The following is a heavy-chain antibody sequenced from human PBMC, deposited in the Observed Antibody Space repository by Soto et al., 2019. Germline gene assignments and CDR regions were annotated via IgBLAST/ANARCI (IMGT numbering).Heavy chain of an antibody. D-gene: IGHD3-10*01. Sequence: PGGSLRLSCAASGFTFSSYAMSWVRQAPGKGLQWVASVSDNGGSRGGTYYADSVKGRFTISRDNSKNTLYLQLDSLTGADTAVYYCAKDKLDSGSSMGNWFDPWGQGTLVTVSS. CDR1: GFTFSSYA. CDR2: VSDNGGSRGGT. V-gene: IGHV3-23*01. CDR3: AKDKLDSGSSMGNWFDP. J-gene: IGHJ5*02.